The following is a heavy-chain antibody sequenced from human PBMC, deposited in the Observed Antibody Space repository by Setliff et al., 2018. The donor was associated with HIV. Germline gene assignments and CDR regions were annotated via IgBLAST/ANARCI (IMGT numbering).Heavy chain of an antibody. V-gene: IGHV3-49*04. Sequence: GGSLRLSCAASGFTFSSYAMSWVRQAPGKGLEWVGFIRSKAYGGTTEYAASVKGRFTISRDDSKSIAYLQMNSLKTEDTAVYYCTRGRYSSGWSDYWGQGTLVAVSS. CDR2: IRSKAYGGTT. D-gene: IGHD6-19*01. CDR1: GFTFSSYA. CDR3: TRGRYSSGWSDY. J-gene: IGHJ4*02.